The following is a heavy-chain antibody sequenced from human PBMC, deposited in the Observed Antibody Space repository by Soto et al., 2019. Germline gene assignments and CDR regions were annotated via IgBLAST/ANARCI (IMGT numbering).Heavy chain of an antibody. J-gene: IGHJ4*01. CDR1: GFTFSSYV. CDR3: AKDRITVVRGVIDY. CDR2: ISDSGDST. Sequence: GGSLRLSCAASGFTFSSYVMGWVRQAPGKGLEWVSGISDSGDSTYYADSVKGRFTISRDNSKNTLYLQMNSLRADDTAVYYCAKDRITVVRGVIDYWGQEPRSPSPQ. V-gene: IGHV3-23*01. D-gene: IGHD3-10*01.